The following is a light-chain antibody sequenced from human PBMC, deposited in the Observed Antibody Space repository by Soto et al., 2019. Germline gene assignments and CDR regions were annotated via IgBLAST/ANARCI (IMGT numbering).Light chain of an antibody. CDR3: HHYET. J-gene: IGKJ1*01. Sequence: EIVLTQSPGTLSLSPGERATLSCRASQSVGKNYLAWYQQKPGQAPRLLVYDASTRAAGVPDRFSGSGSGTEFTLTISRLEPEDFTVYYCHHYETFGQGTKVDIK. CDR1: QSVGKNY. CDR2: DAS. V-gene: IGKV3-20*01.